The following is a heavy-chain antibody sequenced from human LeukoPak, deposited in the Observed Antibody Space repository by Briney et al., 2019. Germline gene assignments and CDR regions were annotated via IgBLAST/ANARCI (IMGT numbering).Heavy chain of an antibody. V-gene: IGHV4-4*07. CDR3: ARDTGGGGRAFDI. CDR1: GASISGYY. J-gene: IGHJ3*02. D-gene: IGHD1-26*01. Sequence: SETLSLTCTVSGASISGYYWSWLRQPAGKGLEWIGRIYTSGSTNYNPSLKSRVTLSVDTSKKQFSLKLTSVTAADTALYYCARDTGGGGRAFDIWGQGTMVTVSS. CDR2: IYTSGST.